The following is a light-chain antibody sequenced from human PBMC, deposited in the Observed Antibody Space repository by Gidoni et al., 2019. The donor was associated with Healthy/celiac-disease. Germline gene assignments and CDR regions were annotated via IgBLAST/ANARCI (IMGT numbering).Light chain of an antibody. CDR3: MQALQTPGT. CDR2: LGS. J-gene: IGKJ2*01. CDR1: QSLLHSTGYNY. V-gene: IGKV2-28*01. Sequence: DIVMTQSPLSLPVTPGEPASISCRSSQSLLHSTGYNYLDWDLQKPGQSPPLLIYLGSNRASGVPDRFSCSGSGTDFTLKISRVEAEDVGVYYCMQALQTPGTFGQGTKLEIK.